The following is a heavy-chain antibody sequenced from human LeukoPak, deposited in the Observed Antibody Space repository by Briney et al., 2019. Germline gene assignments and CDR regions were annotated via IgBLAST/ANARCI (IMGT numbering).Heavy chain of an antibody. Sequence: SETLSLTCTVSGGSISSSSYFWVWIRPPPGKGLEWIGTIYYSGSTYHNPSLKTRVTISVDTSENQFSLKLTSVTAADTAVYYCARLVPTMTLFDYWGQGTLVTVSS. CDR3: ARLVPTMTLFDY. D-gene: IGHD4-17*01. CDR2: IYYSGST. J-gene: IGHJ4*02. V-gene: IGHV4-39*01. CDR1: GGSISSSSYF.